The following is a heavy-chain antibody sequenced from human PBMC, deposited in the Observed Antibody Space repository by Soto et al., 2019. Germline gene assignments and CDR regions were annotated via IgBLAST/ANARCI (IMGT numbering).Heavy chain of an antibody. CDR1: GGSFSGYY. V-gene: IGHV4-34*01. CDR3: ARGWGRIFDY. CDR2: INPSGST. J-gene: IGHJ4*02. Sequence: QVQLQQWGAGLLKPSETLSLTCAVYGGSFSGYYWNWIRQPPGKGLEWVGEINPSGSTNYNPSLRRRVTISVDTSKSQFSLKLTSVSAADTAVYYCARGWGRIFDYWGQGTLVTVSS. D-gene: IGHD7-27*01.